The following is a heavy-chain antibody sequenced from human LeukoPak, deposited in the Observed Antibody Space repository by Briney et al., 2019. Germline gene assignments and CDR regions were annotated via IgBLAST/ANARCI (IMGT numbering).Heavy chain of an antibody. CDR2: IWYDGSNK. D-gene: IGHD6-13*01. CDR1: GFTFSSYA. J-gene: IGHJ5*02. CDR3: ARAGSIAAAFSTYNWFDP. Sequence: GASLRLSCAASGFTFSSYAMSWVRQAPGKGLEWVAVIWYDGSNKYYADSVKGRFTISRDNSKNTLYLQMNSLRAEDTAVYYCARAGSIAAAFSTYNWFDPWGQGTLVTVSS. V-gene: IGHV3-33*08.